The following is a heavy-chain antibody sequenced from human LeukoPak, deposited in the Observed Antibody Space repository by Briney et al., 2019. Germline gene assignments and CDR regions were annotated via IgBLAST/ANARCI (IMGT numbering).Heavy chain of an antibody. V-gene: IGHV3-11*04. CDR1: GFTFDDYG. J-gene: IGHJ3*02. D-gene: IGHD3-22*01. Sequence: GGSLRLSCAASGFTFDDYGLTWVRQAPGRGLEWVSYITDNGIKIYYTDSVKGRFTMSRDNAKKSLYLQMNSLRAEDTAVYYCARAKFDSSGYYYRGFDIWGQGTMVTVSS. CDR3: ARAKFDSSGYYYRGFDI. CDR2: ITDNGIKI.